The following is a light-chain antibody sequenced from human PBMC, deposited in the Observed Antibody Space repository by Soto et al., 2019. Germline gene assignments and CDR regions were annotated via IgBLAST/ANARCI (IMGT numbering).Light chain of an antibody. CDR2: GAS. V-gene: IGKV3-20*01. Sequence: EIVLTQSPGTLSLSPGERATLSCRASQSVSKYLAWYQQKPGQAPRVLIYGASSRATGIPDRFSGSGSETDFALTISRLETEDFAVYYWHQYGTSPWTLGQGTKVEIK. CDR3: HQYGTSPWT. J-gene: IGKJ1*01. CDR1: QSVSKY.